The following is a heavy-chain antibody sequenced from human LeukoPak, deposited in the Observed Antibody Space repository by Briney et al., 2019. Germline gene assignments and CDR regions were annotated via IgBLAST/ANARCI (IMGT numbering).Heavy chain of an antibody. Sequence: PSETLSLTCTVAGGSISNYYWYWMRQPPGKGLEWVGYTLYSGNAKYNPSLKSGVAISVDTSKNQFSLKLNSVTAADTAVYYCATALYDIGAFDIWGQGTMVTVSS. CDR1: GGSISNYY. CDR2: TLYSGNA. D-gene: IGHD2/OR15-2a*01. V-gene: IGHV4-59*01. J-gene: IGHJ3*02. CDR3: ATALYDIGAFDI.